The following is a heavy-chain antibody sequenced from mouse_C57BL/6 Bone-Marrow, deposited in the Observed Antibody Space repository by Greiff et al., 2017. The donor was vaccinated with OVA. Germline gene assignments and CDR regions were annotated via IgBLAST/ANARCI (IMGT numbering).Heavy chain of an antibody. J-gene: IGHJ2*01. CDR3: ARLGDGYYLDY. CDR1: GYTFTSYW. Sequence: QVQLQQPGAELVRPGSSVKLSCKASGYTFTSYWMHWVKQRPIQGLEWIGNIDPSDSETHYNQKFKDKATLTVDKSSSTAYMQLSSLTSEDSAVYYCARLGDGYYLDYWGQGTTLTVSS. D-gene: IGHD2-3*01. CDR2: IDPSDSET. V-gene: IGHV1-52*01.